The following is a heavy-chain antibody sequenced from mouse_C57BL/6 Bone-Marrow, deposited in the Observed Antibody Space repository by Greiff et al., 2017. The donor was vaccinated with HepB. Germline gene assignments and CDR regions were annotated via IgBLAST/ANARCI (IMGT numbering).Heavy chain of an antibody. V-gene: IGHV1-59*01. J-gene: IGHJ2*01. D-gene: IGHD2-4*01. CDR3: ARGDYDLDGDY. Sequence: VQLQQPGAELVRPGTSVKLSCKASGYTFTSYWMHWVKQRPGQGLEWIGVIDPSDSYTNYNQKFKGKATLTVDTSSSTAYMQLSSLTSEDSAVYYCARGDYDLDGDYGGQGTTLTVSS. CDR2: IDPSDSYT. CDR1: GYTFTSYW.